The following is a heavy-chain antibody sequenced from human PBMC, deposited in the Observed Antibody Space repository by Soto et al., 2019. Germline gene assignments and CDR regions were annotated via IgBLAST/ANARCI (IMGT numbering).Heavy chain of an antibody. CDR2: INPNSGGT. CDR3: ARKDVNSTIFGVPTPDY. V-gene: IGHV1-2*02. Sequence: ASVKVSCKASGYTFTGYYMHWVRQAPGQGLEWMGWINPNSGGTNYAQKFQGRVTMTRDTSISTAYMELSRLRSDDTAVYYCARKDVNSTIFGVPTPDYWGQGTLVTVSS. D-gene: IGHD3-3*01. J-gene: IGHJ4*02. CDR1: GYTFTGYY.